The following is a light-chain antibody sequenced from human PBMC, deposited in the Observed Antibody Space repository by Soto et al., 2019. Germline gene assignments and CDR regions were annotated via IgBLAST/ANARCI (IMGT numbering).Light chain of an antibody. J-gene: IGLJ1*01. V-gene: IGLV2-14*01. Sequence: QSVLAQPASVSGSPGQSITISCTGTSSDVGSYNYVSWYQQHPGKAPKLMIYEVSDRPSGISSRFSGSKSDNTASLTISGLQTEDEADYYCSSYTSSSTLFGTGTKVTVL. CDR3: SSYTSSSTL. CDR1: SSDVGSYNY. CDR2: EVS.